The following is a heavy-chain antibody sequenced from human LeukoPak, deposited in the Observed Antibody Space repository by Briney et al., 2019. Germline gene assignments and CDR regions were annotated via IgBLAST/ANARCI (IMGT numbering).Heavy chain of an antibody. Sequence: SSETLSLTCTVSGGSISSYYWGWIRQPPGKGLEWIGSIYYSGSTYYNPSLKSRVTISVDTSKNQFSLKLSSVTAADTAVYYCASRLWFGELRPFDYWGQGTLVTVSS. CDR3: ASRLWFGELRPFDY. CDR1: GGSISSYY. CDR2: IYYSGST. D-gene: IGHD3-10*01. J-gene: IGHJ4*02. V-gene: IGHV4-39*01.